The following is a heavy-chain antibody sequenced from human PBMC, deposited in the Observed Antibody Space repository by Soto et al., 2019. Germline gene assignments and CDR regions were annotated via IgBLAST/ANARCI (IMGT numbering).Heavy chain of an antibody. J-gene: IGHJ5*02. CDR2: ISSSGSTI. Sequence: GGSLRLSCAASGFTFSSYEMNWVRQAPGKGLEWVSYISSSGSTIYYADSVKGRFTISRDNAKNSLYLQMNSLRAEDTAVYYCARDPYCGGGCNWFDPWGQGTLVTVSS. CDR1: GFTFSSYE. D-gene: IGHD2-21*02. CDR3: ARDPYCGGGCNWFDP. V-gene: IGHV3-48*03.